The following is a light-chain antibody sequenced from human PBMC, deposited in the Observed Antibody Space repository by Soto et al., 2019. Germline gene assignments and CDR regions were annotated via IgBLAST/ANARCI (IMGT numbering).Light chain of an antibody. CDR3: QQSYSTPLT. V-gene: IGKV1-39*01. J-gene: IGKJ4*01. Sequence: DIQMTQSPSSLSASVGDRVNITCRASQSISSHLNWYQQKPGKAPKFLIYAASSLQSGVPSRFSGSGSGTDFTLTISSLQPEDFATYHCQQSYSTPLTFGGGTKAEIQ. CDR2: AAS. CDR1: QSISSH.